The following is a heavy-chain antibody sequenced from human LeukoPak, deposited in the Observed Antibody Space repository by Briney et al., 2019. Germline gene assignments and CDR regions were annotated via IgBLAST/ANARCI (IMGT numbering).Heavy chain of an antibody. V-gene: IGHV3-23*01. Sequence: GGSLRLSCAASGFTFSSYAMSWVRQAPGKGLEWISTISGSGGFTYYADSVKGRFTISRDNSKNTLYLQMNSLRAEDTAVYFCARRASGSYYYFDYWGQGTLVTVSS. D-gene: IGHD1-26*01. CDR1: GFTFSSYA. J-gene: IGHJ4*02. CDR2: ISGSGGFT. CDR3: ARRASGSYYYFDY.